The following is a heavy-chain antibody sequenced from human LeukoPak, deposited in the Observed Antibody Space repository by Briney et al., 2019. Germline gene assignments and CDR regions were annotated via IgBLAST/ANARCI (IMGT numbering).Heavy chain of an antibody. D-gene: IGHD2-2*03. CDR1: NGSMTSDSYY. CDR2: IFCSGKT. V-gene: IGHV4-39*02. CDR3: ARLWIVATWFDA. Sequence: PSETLSLTCTVSNGSMTSDSYYWAWVRQPPGKGLEWIGTIFCSGKTYYSASLKSRVTVSLDTSKKNFSLRLSSVTAADTAVYYCARLWIVATWFDAWGQGALVTVSS. J-gene: IGHJ5*02.